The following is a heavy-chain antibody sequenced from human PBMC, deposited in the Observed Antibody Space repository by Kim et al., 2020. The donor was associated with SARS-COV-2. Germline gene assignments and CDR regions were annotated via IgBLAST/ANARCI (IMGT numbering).Heavy chain of an antibody. Sequence: GGSLRLSCAASGFTFSNAWMSWVRQAPGKGLEWVGRIKSKTDGGTTDYAAPVKGRFTISRDDSKNTLYLQMNSLKTEDTAVYYCTTDTSYDILTAPILSFDYWGQGTLVTVSS. CDR1: GFTFSNAW. CDR2: IKSKTDGGTT. D-gene: IGHD3-9*01. CDR3: TTDTSYDILTAPILSFDY. J-gene: IGHJ4*02. V-gene: IGHV3-15*01.